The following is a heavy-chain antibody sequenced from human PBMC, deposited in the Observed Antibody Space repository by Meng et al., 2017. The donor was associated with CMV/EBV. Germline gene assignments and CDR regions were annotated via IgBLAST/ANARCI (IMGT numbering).Heavy chain of an antibody. CDR1: GGSFSGYY. CDR2: INHSGST. V-gene: IGHV4-34*01. CDR3: ARKAQDCSSTSWYPFDI. Sequence: SETLSLTCAVYGGSFSGYYWSWIRQPPGKGLEWIGEINHSGSTNYNPSLKSRVTISVDTSKNQFSLKLSSVTAADTAVYYCARKAQDCSSTSWYPFDIWGQGTMVTVSS. J-gene: IGHJ3*02. D-gene: IGHD2-2*01.